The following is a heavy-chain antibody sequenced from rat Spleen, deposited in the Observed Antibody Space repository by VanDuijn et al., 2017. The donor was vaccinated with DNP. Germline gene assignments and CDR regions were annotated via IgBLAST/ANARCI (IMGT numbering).Heavy chain of an antibody. D-gene: IGHD1-6*01. V-gene: IGHV5-31*01. CDR1: GFTFNNYW. J-gene: IGHJ2*01. CDR3: AAQGAYGYTLDY. CDR2: ITSSGGST. Sequence: EVQLVESGGDLVQPGRSLKLSCVASGFTFNNYWMAWIRQVPGKGLEWIASITSSGGSTYYPESVKGRFTISRDNAKNTLYLQMNSLRSEDTAMYYCAAQGAYGYTLDYWGQGVMVTVSS.